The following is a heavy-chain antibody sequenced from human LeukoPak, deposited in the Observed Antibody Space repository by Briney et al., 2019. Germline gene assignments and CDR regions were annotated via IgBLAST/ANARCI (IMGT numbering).Heavy chain of an antibody. Sequence: GASVKVSCKASGYTFTSHYMHWVRQAPGQGLEWRGIINPSGGSTSYAQKFQGRVTMTRDTSTSTVYMELSSLRSEDTAVYYCARGSSGWYSVAYWGQGTLVTVSS. CDR2: INPSGGST. V-gene: IGHV1-46*01. CDR3: ARGSSGWYSVAY. D-gene: IGHD6-19*01. CDR1: GYTFTSHY. J-gene: IGHJ4*02.